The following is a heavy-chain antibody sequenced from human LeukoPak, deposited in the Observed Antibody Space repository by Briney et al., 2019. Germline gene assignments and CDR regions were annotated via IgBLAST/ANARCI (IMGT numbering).Heavy chain of an antibody. CDR3: AKDLRLSVGTSPFDY. D-gene: IGHD4-23*01. V-gene: IGHV3-23*01. J-gene: IGHJ4*02. Sequence: PGGSLRLSCAASGFTFSAYAMAWVRQAPGKGLEWVSAFSNSGGTHYADSVKGRFTISRDNSKNTLYLQMNSLRADDTALYYCAKDLRLSVGTSPFDYWGQGTLVTVSS. CDR2: FSNSGGT. CDR1: GFTFSAYA.